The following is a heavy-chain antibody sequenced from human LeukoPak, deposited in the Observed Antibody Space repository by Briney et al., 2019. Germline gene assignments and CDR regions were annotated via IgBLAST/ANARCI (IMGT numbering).Heavy chain of an antibody. CDR1: GGTFSRYA. D-gene: IGHD3-10*01. J-gene: IGHJ6*04. V-gene: IGHV1-69*13. Sequence: SVKVSCKASGGTFSRYAISWVRQAPGQGLEWMGGIIPSFGTANYAQKFQGRVTITADESTSTAYMELSSLRSEDTAVYYCAGPHYYGSGSYPKDYYYGMDVWGKGTTVTVSS. CDR2: IIPSFGTA. CDR3: AGPHYYGSGSYPKDYYYGMDV.